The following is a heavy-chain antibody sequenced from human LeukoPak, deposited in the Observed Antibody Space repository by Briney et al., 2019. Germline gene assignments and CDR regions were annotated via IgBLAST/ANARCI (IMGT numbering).Heavy chain of an antibody. CDR3: AKDLGYSSSWYLGVDY. J-gene: IGHJ4*02. D-gene: IGHD6-13*01. V-gene: IGHV3-30*02. CDR2: IRYDGSNK. CDR1: GFTFSSYG. Sequence: GGSLRLSCAVSGFTFSSYGMHWVRQAPGKGLEWVAFIRYDGSNKYYADSVKGRFTISRDNSKNTLYLQMNSLRAEDTAVYYCAKDLGYSSSWYLGVDYWGQGTLVTVSS.